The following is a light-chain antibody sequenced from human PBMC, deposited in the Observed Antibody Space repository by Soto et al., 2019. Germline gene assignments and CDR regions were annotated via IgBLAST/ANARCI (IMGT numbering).Light chain of an antibody. CDR1: SSDVGSYNL. CDR2: EGS. J-gene: IGLJ2*01. V-gene: IGLV2-23*01. Sequence: QCAPTKPASVSGSPRQSITISCTGTSSDVGSYNLVSWYQQHAGKAPKLMIYEGSKRPSGVSNRFSGSKSGNTASLTISGLQAEDEADYYRCSYAGSSTFVVFGGGTKVTVL. CDR3: CSYAGSSTFVV.